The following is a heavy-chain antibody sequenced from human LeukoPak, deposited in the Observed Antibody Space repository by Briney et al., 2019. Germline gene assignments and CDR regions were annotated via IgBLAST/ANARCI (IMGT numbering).Heavy chain of an antibody. CDR3: ARGFVTMILRY. CDR2: INHSGST. J-gene: IGHJ4*02. D-gene: IGHD3-22*01. CDR1: GGSFSGYY. V-gene: IGHV4-34*01. Sequence: PSETLSLTCAVYGGSFSGYYWSWIRQPPGKGLEWIGEINHSGSTNYNPSLKSRVTISVDTSKNQFSLKLRSVTAADTAVYYCARGFVTMILRYWGQGTLVTVSS.